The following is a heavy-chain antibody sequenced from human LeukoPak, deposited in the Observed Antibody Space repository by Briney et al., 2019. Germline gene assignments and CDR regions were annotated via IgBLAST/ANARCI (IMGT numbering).Heavy chain of an antibody. CDR2: IYYSGST. V-gene: IGHV4-59*08. J-gene: IGHJ4*02. D-gene: IGHD6-13*01. CDR3: ARVIPAAGFFDY. Sequence: SETLSLTCTVSGGSISSYYWSWIRQPPRKGLEWIGYIYYSGSTNYNPSLKSRVTISVDTSKNQFSLKLSSVTAADTAVYYCARVIPAAGFFDYWGQGTLVTVSS. CDR1: GGSISSYY.